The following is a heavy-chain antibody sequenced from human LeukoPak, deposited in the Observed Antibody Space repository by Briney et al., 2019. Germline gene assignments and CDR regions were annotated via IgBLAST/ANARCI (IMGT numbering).Heavy chain of an antibody. Sequence: ASVKVSCKASGYTFTGYYMHWVRQAPGQGLEWMGWISAYNGNTNYAQKLQGRVTMTTDTSTSTAYMELRSLRSDDTAVYYCARSFMDYDILTGYYHYYYMDVWGKGTTVTISS. V-gene: IGHV1-18*04. D-gene: IGHD3-9*01. CDR2: ISAYNGNT. CDR3: ARSFMDYDILTGYYHYYYMDV. J-gene: IGHJ6*03. CDR1: GYTFTGYY.